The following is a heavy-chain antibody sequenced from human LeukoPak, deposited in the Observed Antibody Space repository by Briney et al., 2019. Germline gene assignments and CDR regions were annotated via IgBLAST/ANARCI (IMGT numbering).Heavy chain of an antibody. D-gene: IGHD1-26*01. Sequence: GGSLRLSCAASGFTFSSYWMHWVRQAPGKGLVWVSRINSDGSSTSYADSVKGRFTISRDNAKNTLYLQMNSLRAEDTAVYYCARDTNSYSSLNYYHYMDVWGKGTTVTVSS. V-gene: IGHV3-74*01. J-gene: IGHJ6*03. CDR1: GFTFSSYW. CDR3: ARDTNSYSSLNYYHYMDV. CDR2: INSDGSST.